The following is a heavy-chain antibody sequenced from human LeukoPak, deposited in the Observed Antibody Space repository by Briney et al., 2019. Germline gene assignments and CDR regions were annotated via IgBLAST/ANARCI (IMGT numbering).Heavy chain of an antibody. CDR2: IFYSGNT. J-gene: IGHJ3*01. Sequence: SENLSLNCTVSGGSISSSSHCWGWIRQPPGKGLEWIGTIFYSGNTYYNPSLKSRVTISVDTSKNQFSLELNSVTAADTAVYYCAVAGVRYYDSSGLYAFDFWGQGTMVTVSS. CDR1: GGSISSSSHC. D-gene: IGHD3-22*01. CDR3: AVAGVRYYDSSGLYAFDF. V-gene: IGHV4-39*01.